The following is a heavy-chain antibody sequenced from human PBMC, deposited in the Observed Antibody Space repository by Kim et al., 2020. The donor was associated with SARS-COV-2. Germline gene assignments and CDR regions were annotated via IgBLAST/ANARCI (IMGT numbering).Heavy chain of an antibody. CDR3: ARATLIVATFYFDY. D-gene: IGHD5-12*01. Sequence: GGSLRLSCAASGFTFSSYSMNWVRQAPGKGLEWVSYISSSSSTIYYADSVKGRFTISRDNAKNSLYLQMNSLRDEDTAVYYCARATLIVATFYFDYWGQGTLVTVSS. CDR1: GFTFSSYS. CDR2: ISSSSSTI. J-gene: IGHJ4*02. V-gene: IGHV3-48*02.